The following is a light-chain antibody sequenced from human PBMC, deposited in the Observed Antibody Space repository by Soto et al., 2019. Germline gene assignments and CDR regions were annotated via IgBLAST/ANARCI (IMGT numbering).Light chain of an antibody. J-gene: IGKJ1*01. CDR1: QSVSSY. Sequence: IFLTQSPSTLSLSPWERATLSCRASQSVSSYLAWYQQKPGQAPRLLMYEASTRATGIPARFSGGGSGTDFTLTISSLEPEDFAVYYCQQRSDWPWTFGQGTKVDVK. CDR3: QQRSDWPWT. CDR2: EAS. V-gene: IGKV3-11*01.